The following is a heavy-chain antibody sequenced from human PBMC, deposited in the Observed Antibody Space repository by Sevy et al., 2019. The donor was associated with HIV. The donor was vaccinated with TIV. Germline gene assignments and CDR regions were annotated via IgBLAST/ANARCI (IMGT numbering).Heavy chain of an antibody. D-gene: IGHD5-18*01. V-gene: IGHV3-7*03. J-gene: IGHJ4*02. Sequence: GGSLRLSCAASGFTFSSYWMSWVRQAPGKGLEWVANIKQDGSEKYYVDSVKGRFTISRDNAKNSLYLQMNSLRAEDTAVYYCARGELWLQRGYYFDSWGQGTLVTVSS. CDR3: ARGELWLQRGYYFDS. CDR1: GFTFSSYW. CDR2: IKQDGSEK.